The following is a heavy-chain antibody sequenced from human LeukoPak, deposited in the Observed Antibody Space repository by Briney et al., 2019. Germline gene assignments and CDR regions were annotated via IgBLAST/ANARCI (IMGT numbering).Heavy chain of an antibody. D-gene: IGHD6-19*01. J-gene: IGHJ4*02. CDR3: AKDGYDSGGWYYFDY. Sequence: GGSLRLSCAASGFTFSSYAMSWVRQAPGKGLEWVSGISGSDGSTYYADSVKGRFTISRDNAKNTLYLQMNSLRAEDTAVYYCAKDGYDSGGWYYFDYWGQGTLVTVSS. CDR1: GFTFSSYA. CDR2: ISGSDGST. V-gene: IGHV3-23*01.